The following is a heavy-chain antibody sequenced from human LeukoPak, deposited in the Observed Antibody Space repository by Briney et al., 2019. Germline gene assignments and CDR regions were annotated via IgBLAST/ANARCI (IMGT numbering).Heavy chain of an antibody. J-gene: IGHJ4*02. CDR3: ASLRI. D-gene: IGHD5/OR15-5a*01. CDR1: GFTFSSYA. Sequence: GGSLRLSCAASGFTFSSYAMSWVRQAPGKGLEWVANIKQDGSEKYYVDSVKGRFTISRDNAKNSLYLQMNSLRAEDTAVYYCASLRIWGQGTLVTVSS. V-gene: IGHV3-7*01. CDR2: IKQDGSEK.